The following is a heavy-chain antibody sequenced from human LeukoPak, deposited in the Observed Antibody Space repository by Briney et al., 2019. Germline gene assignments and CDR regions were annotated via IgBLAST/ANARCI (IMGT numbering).Heavy chain of an antibody. V-gene: IGHV4-59*12. J-gene: IGHJ4*02. CDR3: ASGHVHFDY. Sequence: KPSETLSLTCTVYGGSISNYYWRWIRQPPGKGLEWIGYIYYSGSTNYNPSLKSRVTISVDTSKNQFSLKLSSVPAADMAVYYCASGHVHFDYWGQGTLVTVSS. D-gene: IGHD3-16*01. CDR2: IYYSGST. CDR1: GGSISNYY.